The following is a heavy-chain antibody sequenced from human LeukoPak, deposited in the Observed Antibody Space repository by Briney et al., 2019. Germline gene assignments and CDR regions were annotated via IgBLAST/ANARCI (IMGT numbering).Heavy chain of an antibody. D-gene: IGHD1-1*01. CDR1: GFTLSSYW. Sequence: GGSLRLSCTASGFTLSSYWMSWVRQAPGKGLEWVANIKQDESEKYYVDSVKGRFTISRDNAKNSLYLQMNSLRAEDTAVYYCARDKIEGPTKLDYWGQGILVTVSS. J-gene: IGHJ4*02. CDR3: ARDKIEGPTKLDY. V-gene: IGHV3-7*01. CDR2: IKQDESEK.